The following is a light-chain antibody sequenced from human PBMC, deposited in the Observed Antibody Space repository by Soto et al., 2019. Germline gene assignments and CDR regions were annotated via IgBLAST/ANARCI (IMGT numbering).Light chain of an antibody. J-gene: IGKJ4*01. CDR1: QSVSSSY. Sequence: EIGLTQSPGTLSLSPGERATLSCRASQSVSSSYLAWYQQKPGQAPRLLIYGASSRATGIPDRFSGSGSGTDFTLTISRLEPEDFAVDYCQQYDSSPLTFGGGTKVEIK. CDR3: QQYDSSPLT. V-gene: IGKV3-20*01. CDR2: GAS.